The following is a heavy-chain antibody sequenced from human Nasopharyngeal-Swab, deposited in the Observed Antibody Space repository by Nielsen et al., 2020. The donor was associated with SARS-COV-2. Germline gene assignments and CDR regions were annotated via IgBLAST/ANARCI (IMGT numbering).Heavy chain of an antibody. CDR1: GGSISSYY. J-gene: IGHJ4*02. V-gene: IGHV4-4*07. Sequence: SETLSLTCTVSGGSISSYYWSWIRQPAGKGLGWIGRIYTSGSTNYNPSLKSRVTMSVDTSKNQFSLKLSSVTAADTAVYYCARETYYYDSRPLDYWGQGTLVTVSS. CDR2: IYTSGST. D-gene: IGHD3-22*01. CDR3: ARETYYYDSRPLDY.